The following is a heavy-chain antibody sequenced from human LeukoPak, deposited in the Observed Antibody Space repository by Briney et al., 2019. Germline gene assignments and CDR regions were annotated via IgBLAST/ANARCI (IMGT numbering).Heavy chain of an antibody. CDR3: AKGDGITMIVAFDY. Sequence: GGSLRLSCAASGFTFSSYGMSWVRQAPGKGLEWVSAISGSGGSTYYADSVKGRFTISRDNSKNTLYLQMNSLRAEDTALYYCAKGDGITMIVAFDYWGQGTLVTVSS. D-gene: IGHD3-22*01. CDR2: ISGSGGST. CDR1: GFTFSSYG. V-gene: IGHV3-23*01. J-gene: IGHJ4*02.